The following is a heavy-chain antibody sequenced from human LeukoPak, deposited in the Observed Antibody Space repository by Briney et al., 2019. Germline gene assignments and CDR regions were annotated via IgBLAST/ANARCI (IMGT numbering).Heavy chain of an antibody. V-gene: IGHV4-39*07. CDR3: ARASVVTINWGFDY. D-gene: IGHD4-23*01. CDR1: GGSISSSSYY. Sequence: SETLSLTCTVSGGSISSSSYYWGWIRQPPGKGLEWIGSIYYSGSTYYNPSLKSRVTISVDTSKNQFSLKLSSVTAADTAVYYCARASVVTINWGFDYWGQGTLVTVSS. CDR2: IYYSGST. J-gene: IGHJ4*02.